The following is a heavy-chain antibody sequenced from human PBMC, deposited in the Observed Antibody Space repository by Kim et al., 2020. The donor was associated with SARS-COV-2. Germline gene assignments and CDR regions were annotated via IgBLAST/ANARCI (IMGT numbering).Heavy chain of an antibody. V-gene: IGHV3-30*18. Sequence: GGSLRLSCAASGFTFSSYGMHWVRQAPGKGLEWVAVITFDGSTIYYADSVKGRFTISRDNSNNTLYLQMNSLRAEDTAVYYCAKGDDYGDFQVYWGQGNLVTVSS. D-gene: IGHD4-17*01. CDR2: ITFDGSTI. J-gene: IGHJ4*02. CDR1: GFTFSSYG. CDR3: AKGDDYGDFQVY.